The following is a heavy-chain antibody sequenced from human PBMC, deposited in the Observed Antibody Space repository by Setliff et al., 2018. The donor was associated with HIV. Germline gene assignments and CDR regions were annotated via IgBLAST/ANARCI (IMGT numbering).Heavy chain of an antibody. CDR3: ANSVTDASYWYFIH. CDR2: INSGTGNT. J-gene: IGHJ2*01. Sequence: ASVKVSCKASGFIFTNYGIHWVRQAPGHSLEWMGFINSGTGNTIYSQKFQGRVAFSRDTSASTAYMELSSLRSEDTAVYYCANSVTDASYWYFIHWGRGSPVTVSS. D-gene: IGHD4-17*01. CDR1: GFIFTNYG. V-gene: IGHV1-3*01.